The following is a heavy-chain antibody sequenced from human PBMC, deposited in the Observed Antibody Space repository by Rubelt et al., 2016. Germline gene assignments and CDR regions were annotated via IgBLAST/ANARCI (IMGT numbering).Heavy chain of an antibody. CDR2: IYHSGST. J-gene: IGHJ3*01. CDR1: GGSISSSRW. Sequence: QVQLQESGPGLVKPSGTLSLTCAVSGGSISSSRWWTWVRQPPGKGLEWIGEIYHSGSTNYNPSLFNMRVTISVDKSKNRLSLKLSSVTAADTAVYYCVSHYGTGGFGAFDVWGQGTMVIVSS. D-gene: IGHD2-8*02. V-gene: IGHV4-4*02. CDR3: VSHYGTGGFGAFDV.